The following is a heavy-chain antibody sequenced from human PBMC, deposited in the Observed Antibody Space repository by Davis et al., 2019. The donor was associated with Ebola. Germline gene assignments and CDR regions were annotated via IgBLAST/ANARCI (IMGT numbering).Heavy chain of an antibody. J-gene: IGHJ6*02. CDR2: SSGSGGST. CDR3: ARVAIFGVVILHYYGMDV. V-gene: IGHV3-23*01. D-gene: IGHD3-3*01. Sequence: GGSLRLSCAASGFTFSSYAMSWVRQAPGKGLEWVSASSGSGGSTYYADSVKGRFTISRDNSKNTLYLQMNSLRAEDTAVYYCARVAIFGVVILHYYGMDVWGQGTTVTVSS. CDR1: GFTFSSYA.